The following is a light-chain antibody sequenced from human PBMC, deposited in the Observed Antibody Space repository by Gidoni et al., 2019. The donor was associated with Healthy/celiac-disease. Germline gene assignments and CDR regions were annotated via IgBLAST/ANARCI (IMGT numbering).Light chain of an antibody. V-gene: IGLV2-14*01. J-gene: IGLJ2*01. CDR2: EFS. Sequence: QSALTQPASVSGSPGQPITISCTGTSSDVGGYNYVSWYQQHPGKAPKLMIDEFSNRPSGVSNRFSGSKSGNTASLTISGLQAEDEADYYCSSYTSSSTPVVFGGGTKLTVL. CDR3: SSYTSSSTPVV. CDR1: SSDVGGYNY.